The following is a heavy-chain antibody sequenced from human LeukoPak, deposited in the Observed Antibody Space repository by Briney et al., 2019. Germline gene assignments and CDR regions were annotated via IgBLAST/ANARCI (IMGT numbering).Heavy chain of an antibody. D-gene: IGHD5-24*01. CDR1: GGTFSSYG. J-gene: IGHJ4*02. V-gene: IGHV1-69*05. CDR3: ARSQRAGYNVYYFDS. CDR2: IIPIFRST. Sequence: SVKVSCKPSGGTFSSYGVSWVRQAPGQGREWMGGIIPIFRSTNYAQRFRGRVTITTDESTSTVYMELSSLRSEDTAVYYCARSQRAGYNVYYFDSWGQGTLVTVSS.